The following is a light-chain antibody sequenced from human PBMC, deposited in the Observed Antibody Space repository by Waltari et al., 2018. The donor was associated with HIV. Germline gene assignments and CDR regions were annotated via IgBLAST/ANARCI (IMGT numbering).Light chain of an antibody. CDR1: QSLLHSNGYNL. Sequence: IVMTQSPLSLPVTPGEPASIPCSSSQSLLHSNGYNLLDWYLQKPGQSPQLLIYLGSNRASGVPDRFSGSGSGTDFTLNISRMEAEDVGVYYCMQALQTPPTFGQGTKLEIK. CDR2: LGS. V-gene: IGKV2-28*01. CDR3: MQALQTPPT. J-gene: IGKJ2*01.